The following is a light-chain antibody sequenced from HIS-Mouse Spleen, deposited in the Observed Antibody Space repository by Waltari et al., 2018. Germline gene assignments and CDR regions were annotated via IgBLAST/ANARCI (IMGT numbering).Light chain of an antibody. J-gene: IGKJ1*01. V-gene: IGKV1D-8*02. CDR1: QGIRSY. CDR3: QQYYSFPRT. Sequence: AIWMTQSPSLLSASTGDRVTISCRMSQGIRSYLAWYQQKPGKAPELLIYAESTLQSGVPSRFSGSGSGTDFTLTISCLQSEDFATYYCQQYYSFPRTFGQGTKVEIK. CDR2: AES.